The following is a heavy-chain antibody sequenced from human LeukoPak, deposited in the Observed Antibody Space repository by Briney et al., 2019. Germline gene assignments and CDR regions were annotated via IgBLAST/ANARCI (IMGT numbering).Heavy chain of an antibody. V-gene: IGHV4-39*07. CDR1: GGSISTSSFY. CDR2: MYYSGST. J-gene: IGHJ6*03. CDR3: ARGEGYMDV. Sequence: SETLSLTCTVSGGSISTSSFYWGWIRQPPGKGLEWIGSMYYSGSTYYNPSLKSRVTISVDTSKNQFSLKLSSVTAADTAVYYCARGEGYMDVWGKGTTVTVSS.